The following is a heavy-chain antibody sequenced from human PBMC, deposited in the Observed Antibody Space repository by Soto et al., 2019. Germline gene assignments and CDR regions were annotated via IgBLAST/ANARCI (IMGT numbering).Heavy chain of an antibody. CDR1: GYTFSSYG. V-gene: IGHV3-33*01. CDR2: IWYDGSNK. J-gene: IGHJ3*02. Sequence: SCKASGYTFSSYGMHWVRQAPGKGLEWVAVIWYDGSNKYYADSVKGRFTISRDNSKNTLYLQMNSLRAEDTAVYYCAGGTDDAFDIWGQGTMVTVSS. CDR3: AGGTDDAFDI.